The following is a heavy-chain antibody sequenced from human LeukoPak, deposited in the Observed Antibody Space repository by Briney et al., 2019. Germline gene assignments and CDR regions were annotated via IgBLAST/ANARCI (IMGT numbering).Heavy chain of an antibody. CDR3: ARLSVEMATSSSAFDI. V-gene: IGHV4-38-2*01. CDR2: IYHSGST. CDR1: GYSISSGYY. J-gene: IGHJ3*02. D-gene: IGHD5-24*01. Sequence: SETLSLTCAVSGYSISSGYYWSWIRQPPGKGLEWIGSIYHSGSTYYNPSLKSRVTISVDTSKNQFSLKLSSVTAADTAVYYCARLSVEMATSSSAFDIWGQGTMVTVSS.